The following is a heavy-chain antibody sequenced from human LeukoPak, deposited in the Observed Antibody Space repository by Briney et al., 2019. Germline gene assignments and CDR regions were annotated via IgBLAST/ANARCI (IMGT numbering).Heavy chain of an antibody. CDR1: GFTFNSYA. CDR2: ISDGGGST. Sequence: PGGSLRLSCAASGFTFNSYALSWVRQAPGKGREWVSAISDGGGSTYYADSVKGRFTISRDNSKNTLYLQMNSLRVEDTAVYYCAKDLDGYGGLRGDAFDIWGQGTMVIVSS. CDR3: AKDLDGYGGLRGDAFDI. D-gene: IGHD5-24*01. V-gene: IGHV3-23*01. J-gene: IGHJ3*02.